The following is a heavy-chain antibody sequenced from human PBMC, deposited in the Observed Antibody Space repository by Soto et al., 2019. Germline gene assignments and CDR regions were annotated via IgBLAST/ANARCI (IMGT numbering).Heavy chain of an antibody. CDR3: PKTGSMTIRDGFDH. CDR1: GFTFSSYA. J-gene: IGHJ4*02. Sequence: EVQVLESGGGLVQPGGSLRLSCAASGFTFSSYAMSWVRQAPGQGLEWVSAISGSGSNPYYADSVKGRFTISRDNSKNPQSLQMTSLRADDTALYSCPKTGSMTIRDGFDHWGKGTLVTVSS. D-gene: IGHD3-10*01. CDR2: ISGSGSNP. V-gene: IGHV3-23*01.